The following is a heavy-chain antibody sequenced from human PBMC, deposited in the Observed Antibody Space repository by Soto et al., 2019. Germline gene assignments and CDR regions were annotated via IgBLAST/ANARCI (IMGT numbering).Heavy chain of an antibody. CDR1: GFTFNTNA. CDR3: AKDGCRGGNCYTHFDY. CDR2: IRGNGIST. V-gene: IGHV3-23*01. D-gene: IGHD2-15*01. J-gene: IGHJ4*02. Sequence: QAGGSLRLSCEVSGFTFNTNAMSWVRQAPGKGLEWVSAIRGNGISTYYAGSVKGRFTISRDNSMNTLYLEMNSLGVEDTAVYYCAKDGCRGGNCYTHFDYWGQGTLVTVSS.